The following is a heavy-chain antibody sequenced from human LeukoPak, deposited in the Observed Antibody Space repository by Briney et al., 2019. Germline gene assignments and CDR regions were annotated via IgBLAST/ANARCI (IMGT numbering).Heavy chain of an antibody. V-gene: IGHV1-2*02. CDR2: INPNSGGT. J-gene: IGHJ6*04. Sequence: ASVKVSCTTSGYTFTGYYIHWVRQAPGQGLEWMGWINPNSGGTNYAQKFQGRVTMTRDTSISTAYMELSRLRSDDTAVYYCARVGYCSGGSCYGRMDVWGKGTTVTISS. D-gene: IGHD2-15*01. CDR1: GYTFTGYY. CDR3: ARVGYCSGGSCYGRMDV.